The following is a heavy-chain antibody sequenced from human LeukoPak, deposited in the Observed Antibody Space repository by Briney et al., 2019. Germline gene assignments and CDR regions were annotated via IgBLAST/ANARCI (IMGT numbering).Heavy chain of an antibody. D-gene: IGHD2-21*01. V-gene: IGHV3-30*18. CDR2: ISYDGSNK. CDR1: GFTFSSYG. Sequence: GGSLRLSCAASGFTFSSYGMHWVRQAPGKGLEWVAVISYDGSNKCYADSVKGRFTISRDNSKNTLYLQMNSLRAEDTAVYYCAKDPDWKWGQGTLVTVSS. CDR3: AKDPDWK. J-gene: IGHJ4*02.